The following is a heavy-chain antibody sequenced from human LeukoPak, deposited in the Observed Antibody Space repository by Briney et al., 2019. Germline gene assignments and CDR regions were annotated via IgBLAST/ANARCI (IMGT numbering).Heavy chain of an antibody. D-gene: IGHD6-13*01. CDR1: GFTFSSYS. V-gene: IGHV3-21*01. J-gene: IGHJ4*02. CDR3: ARGLYSSSWYYFDY. Sequence: PGGSLRLSCAASGFTFSSYSMNWVRQAPGKGLEWVSSISSSSSYIYYADSVKGRFTISRDNAKKTVYLQMSSLTIEDTAVYYCARGLYSSSWYYFDYWGQGTLVTVSS. CDR2: ISSSSSYI.